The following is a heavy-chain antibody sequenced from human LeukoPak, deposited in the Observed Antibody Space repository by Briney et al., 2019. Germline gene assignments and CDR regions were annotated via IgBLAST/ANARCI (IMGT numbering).Heavy chain of an antibody. Sequence: GGSLRLSCAASGFTFSDYYMSWTRQAPGKGLEWVSYISSSGSTIYYADPVKGRFTISRDNAKNSLYLQMNSLRAEDTAVYYCARAKDYYDPFDYWGQGTLVTVSS. CDR3: ARAKDYYDPFDY. CDR1: GFTFSDYY. CDR2: ISSSGSTI. D-gene: IGHD3-22*01. V-gene: IGHV3-11*01. J-gene: IGHJ4*02.